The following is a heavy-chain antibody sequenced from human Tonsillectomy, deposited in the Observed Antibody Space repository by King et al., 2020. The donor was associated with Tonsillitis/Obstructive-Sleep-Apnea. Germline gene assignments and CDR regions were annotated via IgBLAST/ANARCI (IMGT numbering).Heavy chain of an antibody. CDR3: ATDGRDIRGRECGD. V-gene: IGHV3-15*01. D-gene: IGHD3-10*01. CDR2: IKRKIDGGTT. J-gene: IGHJ4*02. CDR1: GFTFSNAW. Sequence: EVQLVESGGDLVQPGGSLRLSCAASGFTFSNAWMSWVRQAPGKGLEWVGRIKRKIDGGTTDYAAPVKGRFMMSRDDSKNTLYLQMNSLRTEDTTVYYCATDGRDIRGRECGDWGQGTLVSVSS.